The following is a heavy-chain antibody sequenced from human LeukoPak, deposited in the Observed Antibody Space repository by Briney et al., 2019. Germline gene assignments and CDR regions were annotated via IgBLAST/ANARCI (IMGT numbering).Heavy chain of an antibody. V-gene: IGHV4-38-2*02. Sequence: SETLSLTCTVSGYSISSGYYWGWIRQPPGKGLEWIGSIYHSGSTYYNPSLKSRVTISVDTSKNHFSLKLSSVTAADTAVYYCARDVIAAPGTSDYWGQGALVTVSS. J-gene: IGHJ4*02. CDR3: ARDVIAAPGTSDY. CDR2: IYHSGST. CDR1: GYSISSGYY. D-gene: IGHD6-13*01.